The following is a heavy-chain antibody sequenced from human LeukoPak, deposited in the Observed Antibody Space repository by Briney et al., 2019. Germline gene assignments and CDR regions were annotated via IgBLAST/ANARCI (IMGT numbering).Heavy chain of an antibody. D-gene: IGHD2-21*02. CDR1: GFTFSSYA. V-gene: IGHV3-30-3*01. CDR3: ARTLAYCGGDCPHPFDY. Sequence: GGSLRLSCAASGFTFSSYATHWVRQAPGKGLEWVAVISYDGSNKYYADSVKGRFTISRDNSKNTLYLQMNSLRAEDTAAYYCARTLAYCGGDCPHPFDYWGQGTLVTVSS. J-gene: IGHJ4*02. CDR2: ISYDGSNK.